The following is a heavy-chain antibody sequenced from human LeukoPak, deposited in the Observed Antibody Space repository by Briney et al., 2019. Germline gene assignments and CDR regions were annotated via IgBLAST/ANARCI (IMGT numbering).Heavy chain of an antibody. J-gene: IGHJ3*02. CDR1: GFTSNSYT. Sequence: GGSLRLSCAASGFTSNSYTMNWVRQAPGHGLEWVSSISSSSTYIYYADTVKGRFTISRDNAKNSLYLQMNSLRVEDTAVYYCARDDGFGFGGNSGLSDDAFDIWGQGTLVTVSS. CDR2: ISSSSTYI. V-gene: IGHV3-21*01. D-gene: IGHD4-23*01. CDR3: ARDDGFGFGGNSGLSDDAFDI.